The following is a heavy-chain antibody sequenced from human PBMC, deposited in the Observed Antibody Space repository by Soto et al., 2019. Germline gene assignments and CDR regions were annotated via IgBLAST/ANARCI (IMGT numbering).Heavy chain of an antibody. Sequence: GASVKVSCKASGYTFTSYAMHWVRQAPGQRLEWMGWINAGNGSTKYSQKFQGRVTITRDTSASTAYMELSSLRSEDTAVYYCASSGVTIFGVVIDTTDAFDIWGQGTMVTVSS. V-gene: IGHV1-3*01. CDR1: GYTFTSYA. CDR3: ASSGVTIFGVVIDTTDAFDI. D-gene: IGHD3-3*01. J-gene: IGHJ3*02. CDR2: INAGNGST.